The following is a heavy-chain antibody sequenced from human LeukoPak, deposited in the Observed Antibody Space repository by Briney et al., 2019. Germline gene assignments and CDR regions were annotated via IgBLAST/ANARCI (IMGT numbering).Heavy chain of an antibody. V-gene: IGHV3-11*01. D-gene: IGHD1-26*01. J-gene: IGHJ3*02. CDR3: ARGPLRPTAGATVDGAFDI. CDR2: ISTRGRTI. Sequence: GGSLRLSCAASGFAFSDYYMSWIRQAPGKGLEWVSYISTRGRTIYYADSVKGRFTISRDNAKNSLYLQMNSLKTEDTAVYYCARGPLRPTAGATVDGAFDIWGQGTMVTVSS. CDR1: GFAFSDYY.